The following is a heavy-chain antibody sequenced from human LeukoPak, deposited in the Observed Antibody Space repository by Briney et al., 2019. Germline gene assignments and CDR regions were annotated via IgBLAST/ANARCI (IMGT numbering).Heavy chain of an antibody. Sequence: PSETLSLTCTVSGGSISSYYWSWIRQPPGKGLEWIGYIYYSGSTNYNPSHKSRVTISVDTSKNQFSLKLSSVTAADTAVYYCARRGIAAAGSGWFDPWGQGTLVTVSS. J-gene: IGHJ5*02. D-gene: IGHD6-13*01. CDR3: ARRGIAAAGSGWFDP. CDR1: GGSISSYY. CDR2: IYYSGST. V-gene: IGHV4-59*08.